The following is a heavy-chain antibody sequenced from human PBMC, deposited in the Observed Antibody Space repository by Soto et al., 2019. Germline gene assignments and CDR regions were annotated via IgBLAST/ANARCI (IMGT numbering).Heavy chain of an antibody. V-gene: IGHV3-11*01. D-gene: IGHD3-10*01. CDR2: ISNSGTTI. Sequence: QVQVVESGGDLVKPGGSLRLSCAASGFTFSDYYMSWVRQAPGKGLEWVSYISNSGTTIYYADSVQGRFTISRDNAKNSLYLQMNSLRAEDTAVYYCARDRRSGQYCGLGVWGQGTTVTVSS. J-gene: IGHJ6*02. CDR3: ARDRRSGQYCGLGV. CDR1: GFTFSDYY.